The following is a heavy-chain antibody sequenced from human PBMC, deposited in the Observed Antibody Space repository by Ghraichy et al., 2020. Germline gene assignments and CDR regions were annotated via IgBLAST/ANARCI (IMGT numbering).Heavy chain of an antibody. CDR3: ARDRKTTRGYFDY. J-gene: IGHJ4*02. CDR2: ISSSGSTI. CDR1: GFTFSDYY. D-gene: IGHD2-15*01. Sequence: GGSLRLSCAASGFTFSDYYMHWIRQAPGKGLEWVAYISSSGSTIYYADSVKGRFTISRDNAKNSLYLQMNSLRAEDTAVYYCARDRKTTRGYFDYWGQGTLVTVSS. V-gene: IGHV3-11*01.